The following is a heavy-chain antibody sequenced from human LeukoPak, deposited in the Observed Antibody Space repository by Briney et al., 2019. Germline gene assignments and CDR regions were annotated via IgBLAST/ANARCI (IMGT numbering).Heavy chain of an antibody. V-gene: IGHV4-39*07. CDR3: ARGIAAAGLDAFDI. Sequence: PSEALSLTCTVSGGSISSSSYYWGWIRQPPGKGLEWIGSIYYSGSTYYNPSLKSRVTISVDTSKNQFSLKLSSVTAADTAVYYCARGIAAAGLDAFDIWGQGTMVTVSS. CDR1: GGSISSSSYY. D-gene: IGHD6-13*01. J-gene: IGHJ3*02. CDR2: IYYSGST.